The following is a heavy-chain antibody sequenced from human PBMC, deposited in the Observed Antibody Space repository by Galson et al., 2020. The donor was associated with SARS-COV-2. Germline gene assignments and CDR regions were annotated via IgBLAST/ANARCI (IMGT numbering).Heavy chain of an antibody. D-gene: IGHD3-10*01. CDR2: IYWDDDK. Sequence: SGPTLVKPTQTLTLTCTFSGFSLSTSGVDVGWIRQPPGKALEWLALIYWDDDKRYSPSLKSRLTITKDTSKNQVVLTMTNMDPVDTATYYCAHRSITMVRGSFDPWGQGTLVTVSS. CDR3: AHRSITMVRGSFDP. CDR1: GFSLSTSGVD. V-gene: IGHV2-5*02. J-gene: IGHJ5*02.